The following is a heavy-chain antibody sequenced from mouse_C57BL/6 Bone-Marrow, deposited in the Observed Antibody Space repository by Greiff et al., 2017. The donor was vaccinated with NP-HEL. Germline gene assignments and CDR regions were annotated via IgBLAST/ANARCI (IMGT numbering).Heavy chain of an antibody. Sequence: VKLQESGAELARPGASVKLSCKASGYTFTSYGISWVKQRTGQGLEWIGEIYPRSGNTYYNEKFKGKATLTADKSSSTAYMELRSLTSEDSAVYFCARKDYYGSSPGWFAYWGQGTLVTVSA. V-gene: IGHV1-81*01. CDR2: IYPRSGNT. J-gene: IGHJ3*01. CDR1: GYTFTSYG. D-gene: IGHD1-1*01. CDR3: ARKDYYGSSPGWFAY.